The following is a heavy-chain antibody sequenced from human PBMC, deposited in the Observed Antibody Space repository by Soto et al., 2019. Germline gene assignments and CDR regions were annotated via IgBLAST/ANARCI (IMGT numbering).Heavy chain of an antibody. CDR3: ATSKYYRGAFDI. V-gene: IGHV1-24*01. Sequence: VASVKVSCKVSGYTLTELSMHWVRQAPGKGLEWMGGFDPEDGETIYAQKFQGRVTMTEDTSTDTAYMELSSLRSEDTAVYYCATSKYYRGAFDIWGQGTMVTVSS. J-gene: IGHJ3*02. CDR1: GYTLTELS. CDR2: FDPEDGET. D-gene: IGHD4-17*01.